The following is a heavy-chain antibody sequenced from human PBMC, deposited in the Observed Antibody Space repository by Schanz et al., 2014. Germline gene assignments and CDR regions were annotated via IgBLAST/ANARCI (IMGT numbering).Heavy chain of an antibody. V-gene: IGHV3-30-3*01. J-gene: IGHJ4*02. D-gene: IGHD6-19*01. Sequence: VHLLESGGGLVQPGRSLTLSCAVSTSLFSRSVIHWVRQAPGKGLEWVALISYDGNTKYYADSGKGRFTISRDNSKNTVYLQMNSLRTDDTAMYYCARDPNTSAWLPYFDTWGQGTLVTVSS. CDR1: TSLFSRSV. CDR3: ARDPNTSAWLPYFDT. CDR2: ISYDGNTK.